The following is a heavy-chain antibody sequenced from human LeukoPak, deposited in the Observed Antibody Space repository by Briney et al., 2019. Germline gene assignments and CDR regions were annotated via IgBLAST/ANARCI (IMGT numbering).Heavy chain of an antibody. V-gene: IGHV3-15*01. Sequence: PGGSLRLSRAASGFTFSNAWMSWVRQAPGKGLEWVGRIKSKTDGGTTDYAAPVKGRFTISRDDSKNTLYLQMNSLKTEDTAVYYCTTTTYYYDSSGPPGRPWWGQGTLVTVSS. CDR3: TTTTYYYDSSGPPGRPW. CDR2: IKSKTDGGTT. D-gene: IGHD3-22*01. J-gene: IGHJ4*02. CDR1: GFTFSNAW.